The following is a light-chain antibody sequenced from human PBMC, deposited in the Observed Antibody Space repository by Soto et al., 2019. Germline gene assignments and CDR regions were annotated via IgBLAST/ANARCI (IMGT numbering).Light chain of an antibody. CDR2: DVS. CDR1: SSDVGGYNY. CDR3: SSYTSSSTPPV. J-gene: IGLJ1*01. Sequence: QSALTQPASVSGSPGQSITISCTGTSSDVGGYNYVSWYQQHTGKAPKLMIYDVSNRPSGVSNRFSGSKSGNTASLTISGLQAEDEADYYCSSYTSSSTPPVFGTGTKLTVL. V-gene: IGLV2-14*01.